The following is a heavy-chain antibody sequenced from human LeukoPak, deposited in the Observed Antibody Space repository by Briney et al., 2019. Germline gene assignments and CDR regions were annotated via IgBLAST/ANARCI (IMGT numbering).Heavy chain of an antibody. CDR1: GFTFSNYP. D-gene: IGHD5-24*01. V-gene: IGHV3-64*01. Sequence: GGSLRLSCSASGFTFSNYPMHWVRQAPGKGLEYVSGISGNGGNTYYANSVKGRFTISRDNPKHTLYLQMGSLRAEDMAVYYCARSKRWLEHYWYFDLWGRGTLVTVSS. CDR2: ISGNGGNT. J-gene: IGHJ2*01. CDR3: ARSKRWLEHYWYFDL.